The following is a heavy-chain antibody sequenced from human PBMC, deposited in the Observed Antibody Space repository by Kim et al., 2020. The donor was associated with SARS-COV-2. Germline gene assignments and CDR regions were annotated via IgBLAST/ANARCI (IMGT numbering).Heavy chain of an antibody. J-gene: IGHJ5*02. V-gene: IGHV3-48*02. CDR2: ISQSGSTT. CDR1: GFIFSAYS. Sequence: GGSLRLSCAASGFIFSAYSMDWVRQAPGKGLEWISYISQSGSTTSYADSVKGRFTISRDNAKNSLYLHLNSLRDDDTAVYYCVRETSLIVKPRTLVYNWFDPWGQGTLVIVSS. D-gene: IGHD1-26*01. CDR3: VRETSLIVKPRTLVYNWFDP.